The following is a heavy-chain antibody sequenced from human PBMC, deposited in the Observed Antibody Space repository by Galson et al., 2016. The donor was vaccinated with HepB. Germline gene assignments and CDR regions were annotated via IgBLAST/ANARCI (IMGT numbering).Heavy chain of an antibody. CDR2: ISGSGGTT. V-gene: IGHV3-23*01. J-gene: IGHJ1*01. D-gene: IGHD3-3*01. CDR1: EFTFSKYA. Sequence: SLRLSCAASEFTFSKYAMSWVRQAPGKGLEWVSTISGSGGTTDYADSVKGRFTISRDNAKSTLYLQMNSLRAEDTAEYYCASFEVSWRYFQHWGQGTLVTVSS. CDR3: ASFEVSWRYFQH.